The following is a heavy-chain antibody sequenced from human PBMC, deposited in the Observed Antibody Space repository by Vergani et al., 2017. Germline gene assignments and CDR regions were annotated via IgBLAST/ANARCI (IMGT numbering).Heavy chain of an antibody. D-gene: IGHD3-3*01. V-gene: IGHV3-7*01. CDR3: ARDSITSSGYDLWSGYYDAFDI. CDR1: GFTFSSYW. CDR2: IKQDGSEK. Sequence: EVQLVESGGGLVQPGGSLRLSCAASGFTFSSYWMSWVRQAPGKGLEWVANIKQDGSEKYYVDSVKGRLTISRDNAKNSLYLQMNSLRAEDTAVYYCARDSITSSGYDLWSGYYDAFDIWGQGTMVTVSS. J-gene: IGHJ3*02.